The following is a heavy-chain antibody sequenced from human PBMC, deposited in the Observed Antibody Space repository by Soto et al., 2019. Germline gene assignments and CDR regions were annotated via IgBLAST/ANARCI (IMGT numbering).Heavy chain of an antibody. V-gene: IGHV1-18*04. CDR2: ISGYNGDT. CDR1: GYTFFRNG. J-gene: IGHJ4*02. Sequence: ASVKVSCKASGYTFFRNGVSWVRQAPGQGPEWMGWISGYNGDTNFAQKFEDRVTMTTATSTNTVFLELRSLKSDDTAIYYCARDRLRGYDSSGFYSWGQGTMVTVSS. CDR3: ARDRLRGYDSSGFYS. D-gene: IGHD3-22*01.